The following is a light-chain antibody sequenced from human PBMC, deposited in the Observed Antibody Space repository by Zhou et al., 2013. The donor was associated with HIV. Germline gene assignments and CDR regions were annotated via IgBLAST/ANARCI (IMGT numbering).Light chain of an antibody. CDR1: QSIDKW. CDR2: KAS. Sequence: DIQMTQSPSTLSASVGDRVTITCRASQSIDKWLAWYQQKPGKAPNLLIYKASNLDSGVPSRFSGSGSGTELTLTISSLQPDDFATYYCQQYDSYPWTFGQGTKVEIK. V-gene: IGKV1-5*03. J-gene: IGKJ1*01. CDR3: QQYDSYPWT.